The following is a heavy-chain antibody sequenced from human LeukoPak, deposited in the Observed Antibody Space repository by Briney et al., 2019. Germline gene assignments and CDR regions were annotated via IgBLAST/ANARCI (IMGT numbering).Heavy chain of an antibody. CDR1: GGSISSYY. CDR3: ARGRGIAAAGTRCDYFDY. CDR2: IYTSGST. Sequence: SETLSLTCTVSGGSISSYYWSWIRQPAGKGLEWIGRIYTSGSTNYNPSLKSRVTISVDTSKNQFSLKLSSVTAADTAVYYCARGRGIAAAGTRCDYFDYWGQGTLVTVSP. V-gene: IGHV4-4*07. J-gene: IGHJ4*02. D-gene: IGHD6-13*01.